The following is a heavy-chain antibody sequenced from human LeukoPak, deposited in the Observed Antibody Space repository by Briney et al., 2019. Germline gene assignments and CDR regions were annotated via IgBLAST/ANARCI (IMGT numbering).Heavy chain of an antibody. CDR3: ARAPGVRGYPDV. Sequence: GGSLRLSCTASGFTFGDYAMSWVRQAPGKGLEWVSLIYSGGNTYYADSVKGRFTISRDNSKNTPYVQMNSLRAEDTAVYYCARAPGVRGYPDVWGKGTTVTISS. CDR1: GFTFGDYA. CDR2: IYSGGNT. D-gene: IGHD3-10*01. J-gene: IGHJ6*04. V-gene: IGHV3-66*01.